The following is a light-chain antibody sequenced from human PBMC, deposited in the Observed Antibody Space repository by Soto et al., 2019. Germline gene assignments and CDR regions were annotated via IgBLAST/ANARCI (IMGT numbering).Light chain of an antibody. Sequence: QSVLTQPASVSGSPGQSITIXXTGTSSDVGGYNYVSWYQQHPGKAPKFMIYDVSNRPSGVSNRFSGSKSGNTASLTISGLQAEDEADYYCSSYTTSNARQIVFGTGTKVT. CDR3: SSYTTSNARQIV. CDR1: SSDVGGYNY. J-gene: IGLJ1*01. V-gene: IGLV2-14*01. CDR2: DVS.